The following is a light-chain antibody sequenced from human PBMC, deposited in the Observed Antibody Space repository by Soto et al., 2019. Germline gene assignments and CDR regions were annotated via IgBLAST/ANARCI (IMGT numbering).Light chain of an antibody. CDR3: CSYAGSSTYV. CDR2: EGS. V-gene: IGLV2-23*01. J-gene: IGLJ1*01. CDR1: SSDVGGYNL. Sequence: QSALAQPASGSGPPGQSITISCTGTSSDVGGYNLVSWYQQHPGKAPKVMIYEGSKRPSGASNRFSGSKYGNTASLTISGLQAEDEADYSCCSYAGSSTYVFGTGTKATGL.